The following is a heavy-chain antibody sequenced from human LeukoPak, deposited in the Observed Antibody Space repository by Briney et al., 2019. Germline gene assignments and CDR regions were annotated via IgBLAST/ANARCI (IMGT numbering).Heavy chain of an antibody. V-gene: IGHV3-74*01. CDR1: GFTFSSYA. D-gene: IGHD4-23*01. CDR2: IAGDGSST. J-gene: IGHJ4*02. Sequence: PGGSLRLSCAASGFTFSSYAMHWVRQAPGKGLVWVSRIAGDGSSTTYADSVKGRFSISRDNAKNTLYLQMNSLRVEDTAVYYCARGRPHGNDYWGQGTLVTVSS. CDR3: ARGRPHGNDY.